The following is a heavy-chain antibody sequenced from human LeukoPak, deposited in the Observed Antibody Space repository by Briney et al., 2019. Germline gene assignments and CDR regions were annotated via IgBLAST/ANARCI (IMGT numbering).Heavy chain of an antibody. D-gene: IGHD1-1*01. CDR1: GGSISSGDYY. CDR2: IYYSGST. Sequence: SQTLSLTCTVSGGSISSGDYYWSWIRQPPGKGLEWIGYIYYSGSTYYNPSLKSRVTKSVDTSKNQFSLKLSSVTAADTAVYYCASQLDESAFDIWAQGTMVTVSS. CDR3: ASQLDESAFDI. J-gene: IGHJ3*02. V-gene: IGHV4-30-4*01.